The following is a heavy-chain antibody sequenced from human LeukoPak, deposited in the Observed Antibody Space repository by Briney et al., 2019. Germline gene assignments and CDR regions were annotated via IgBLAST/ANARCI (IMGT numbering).Heavy chain of an antibody. Sequence: SETLSLTCAVYGGSFSGYYWSWIRQPPGKGLEWIGEINHSGSTNYNPSLKSRVTISVDTSKNQFSLKLGSVTAADTAVYYCARGRRAAAGRSKGWFDPWGQGTLVTVSS. D-gene: IGHD6-13*01. CDR2: INHSGST. V-gene: IGHV4-34*01. J-gene: IGHJ5*02. CDR3: ARGRRAAAGRSKGWFDP. CDR1: GGSFSGYY.